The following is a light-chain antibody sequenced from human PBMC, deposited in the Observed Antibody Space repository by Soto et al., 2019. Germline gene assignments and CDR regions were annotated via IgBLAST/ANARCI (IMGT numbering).Light chain of an antibody. J-gene: IGKJ4*01. CDR3: QQYGSSPLT. CDR2: GAS. CDR1: QSVSSSF. Sequence: EIVLTQSPDTLSLSPGERATLSCRASQSVSSSFLAWYQQKPGQAPRLLIYGASSRATGIPDRFSGSGSGTDFTLTISILEPEDSAVFYCQQYGSSPLTFRGGTKVEIK. V-gene: IGKV3-20*01.